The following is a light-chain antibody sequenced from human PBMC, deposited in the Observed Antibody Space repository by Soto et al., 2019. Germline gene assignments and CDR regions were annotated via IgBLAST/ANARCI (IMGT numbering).Light chain of an antibody. V-gene: IGLV2-11*01. Sequence: QSALTQPRSVSGSPGQSVTISCTGTSSDVGGYNYVSWYQQHPGKAPKPMIYDVSKRPSGVPDRFSGSKSGNTASLTISGLQAEDEADYYCCSYEGSYTLVFGGGTKLTVL. CDR1: SSDVGGYNY. J-gene: IGLJ2*01. CDR3: CSYEGSYTLV. CDR2: DVS.